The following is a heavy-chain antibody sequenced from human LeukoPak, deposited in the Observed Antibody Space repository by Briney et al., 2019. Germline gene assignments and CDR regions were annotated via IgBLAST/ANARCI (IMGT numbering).Heavy chain of an antibody. CDR2: IYSGGST. CDR3: ARDGSAITFGGVVASRPPFDY. Sequence: PGGSLRLSCAASGFTVSSHYMSWVRQAPGKGLEWVSVIYSGGSTYYAGSVKGRFTISRDNSQNTLYLQMNSLRSEDTAVFYCARDGSAITFGGVVASRPPFDYWGQGTLVTVSS. CDR1: GFTVSSHY. V-gene: IGHV3-53*05. D-gene: IGHD3-16*02. J-gene: IGHJ4*02.